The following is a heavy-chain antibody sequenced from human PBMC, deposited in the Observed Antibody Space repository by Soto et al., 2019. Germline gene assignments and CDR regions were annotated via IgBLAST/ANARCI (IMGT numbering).Heavy chain of an antibody. Sequence: EVQLVESGGGLVQPGRSLRLSCAASGFSFDDYAMHWVRQAPGRGLEWVSGITWNSGYIGYADSVKGRFTISKDNAKNSLYLKMNSLRPEDTAVYYCAKGTYDSSGYYTAPDYWGQGTLVTVSS. D-gene: IGHD3-22*01. J-gene: IGHJ4*02. CDR2: ITWNSGYI. V-gene: IGHV3-9*01. CDR1: GFSFDDYA. CDR3: AKGTYDSSGYYTAPDY.